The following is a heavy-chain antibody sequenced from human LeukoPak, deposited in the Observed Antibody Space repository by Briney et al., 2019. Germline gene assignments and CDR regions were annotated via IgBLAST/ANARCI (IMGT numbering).Heavy chain of an antibody. J-gene: IGHJ4*02. CDR1: GYNFITYG. Sequence: ASVKVSCKAPGYNFITYGFSWVRQAPGQGLEWMGWINPYHGKTKYAQKFQGRVTITTDTSTNTAHMELRSLTSDDTAVYFCARDRIAAAVLDYWGQGTLVTVSS. CDR2: INPYHGKT. D-gene: IGHD6-13*01. V-gene: IGHV1-18*01. CDR3: ARDRIAAAVLDY.